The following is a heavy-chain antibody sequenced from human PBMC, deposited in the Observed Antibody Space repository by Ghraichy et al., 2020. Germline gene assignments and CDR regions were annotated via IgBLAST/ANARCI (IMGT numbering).Heavy chain of an antibody. CDR2: IKSKTDGGTT. D-gene: IGHD4-17*01. CDR3: TTGLYGDYPEGWYFDL. V-gene: IGHV3-15*01. J-gene: IGHJ2*01. CDR1: GFTFSNAW. Sequence: GGSLRLSCAASGFTFSNAWMSWVRQAPGKGLEWVGRIKSKTDGGTTDYAAPVKGRFTISRDDSKNTLYLQMNSLKTEDTAVYYCTTGLYGDYPEGWYFDLWGRGTLVTVSS.